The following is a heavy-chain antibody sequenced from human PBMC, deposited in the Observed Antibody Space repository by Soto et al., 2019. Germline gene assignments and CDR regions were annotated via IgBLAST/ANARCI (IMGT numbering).Heavy chain of an antibody. J-gene: IGHJ4*02. Sequence: PXETLSLTCAVYGWSFSGYFWSWIRQPPGKGLEWIGEVNDGGRANQNPSLKSRVTTSVDTSKNQFSLNLRSATAADTAVYYCTRRVQWPLNSYFDSWGLGTLVTVSS. V-gene: IGHV4-34*01. D-gene: IGHD6-19*01. CDR3: TRRVQWPLNSYFDS. CDR1: GWSFSGYF. CDR2: VNDGGRA.